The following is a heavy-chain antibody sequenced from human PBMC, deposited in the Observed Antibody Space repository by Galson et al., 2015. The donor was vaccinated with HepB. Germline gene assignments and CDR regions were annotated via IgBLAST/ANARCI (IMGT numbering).Heavy chain of an antibody. J-gene: IGHJ6*02. Sequence: SVKVSCKASGYTFTSYGISWVRQAPGQGLEWMGWISAYNGNTNYAQKLQGRVTMTTDTSTSTAYMELRSLRSDDTAVYYCARDGVCEWGQFNYYDSSGYYSHPGFSIYYYYGMDVCGQGTTVTVSS. CDR2: ISAYNGNT. CDR1: GYTFTSYG. V-gene: IGHV1-18*04. D-gene: IGHD3-22*01. CDR3: ARDGVCEWGQFNYYDSSGYYSHPGFSIYYYYGMDV.